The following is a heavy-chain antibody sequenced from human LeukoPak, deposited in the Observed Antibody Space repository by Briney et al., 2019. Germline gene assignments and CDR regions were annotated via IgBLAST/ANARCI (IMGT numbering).Heavy chain of an antibody. CDR3: ARDSLLLWFGELLYHDAFDI. J-gene: IGHJ3*02. Sequence: GGSLRLSCAASGFTFSSYAMHWVRQAPGKGXXXXXXXXXXGSNKYYADSVKGRFTISRDNSKNTLYLQMNSLRAEDTAVYYCARDSLLLWFGELLYHDAFDIWGQGTMVTVSS. CDR1: GFTFSSYA. CDR2: XXXXGSNK. V-gene: IGHV3-30*01. D-gene: IGHD3-10*01.